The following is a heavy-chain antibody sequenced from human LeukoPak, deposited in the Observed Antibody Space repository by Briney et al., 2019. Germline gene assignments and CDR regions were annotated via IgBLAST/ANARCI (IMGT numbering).Heavy chain of an antibody. D-gene: IGHD6-6*01. CDR3: ARGFGSSSPSDY. CDR2: VAPYNGHT. V-gene: IGHV1-18*01. CDR1: RYSFTNYG. J-gene: IGHJ4*02. Sequence: GASVKVSCKASRYSFTNYGVNWVRQAPGQGLEWVGWVAPYNGHTNYAQKFQGRVTLTTDTSTNTAYMELRGLKSDDTAVYYCARGFGSSSPSDYWGQGTLVTVAS.